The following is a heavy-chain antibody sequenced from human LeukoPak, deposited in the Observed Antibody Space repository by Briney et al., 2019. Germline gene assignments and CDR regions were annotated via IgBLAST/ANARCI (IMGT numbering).Heavy chain of an antibody. Sequence: ASVKVSCKASGYTFTGYYMHWVRQAPGQGLEWMGWINPNSGGTNYAQKFQGRVTMTRDTSISTAYMELSRLRSDDTAVYYCAREFVNVWGSYRYLGYWGQGTLVTVSS. CDR3: AREFVNVWGSYRYLGY. D-gene: IGHD3-16*02. CDR2: INPNSGGT. CDR1: GYTFTGYY. V-gene: IGHV1-2*02. J-gene: IGHJ4*02.